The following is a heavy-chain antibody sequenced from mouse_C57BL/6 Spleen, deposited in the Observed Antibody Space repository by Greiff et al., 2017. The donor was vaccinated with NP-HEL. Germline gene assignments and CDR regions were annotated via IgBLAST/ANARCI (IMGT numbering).Heavy chain of an antibody. J-gene: IGHJ4*01. CDR2: ISSGSSTI. CDR3: ARGDYGSSSLYYAMDY. Sequence: EVMLVESGGGLVKPGGSLKLSCAASGFTFSDYGMHWVRQAPEKGLEWVAYISSGSSTIYYADTVKGRFTISRDNAKNTLFLQMTSLRSEDTAMYYCARGDYGSSSLYYAMDYWGQGTSVTVSS. CDR1: GFTFSDYG. D-gene: IGHD1-1*01. V-gene: IGHV5-17*01.